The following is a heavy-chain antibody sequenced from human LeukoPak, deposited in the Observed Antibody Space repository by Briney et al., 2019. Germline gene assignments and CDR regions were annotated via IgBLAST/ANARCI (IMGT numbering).Heavy chain of an antibody. CDR2: IYYSGST. CDR3: ARQPVGCSGGSCYRTFYYYYGMDV. J-gene: IGHJ6*02. Sequence: PSETLSLTCAVYGGSFSGYYWSWIRQPPGKGLEWIGYIYYSGSTNYNPSLKSRVTISVDTSKNQFSLKLSSVTAADTAVYYCARQPVGCSGGSCYRTFYYYYGMDVWGQGTTVTVSS. D-gene: IGHD2-15*01. V-gene: IGHV4-59*08. CDR1: GGSFSGYY.